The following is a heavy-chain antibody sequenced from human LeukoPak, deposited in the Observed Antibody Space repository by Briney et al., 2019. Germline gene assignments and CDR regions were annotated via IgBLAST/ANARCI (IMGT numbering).Heavy chain of an antibody. CDR2: ISSSSSYT. J-gene: IGHJ4*02. CDR3: ARGTQRQLVRLDY. D-gene: IGHD6-13*01. V-gene: IGHV3-11*05. CDR1: GFTFSDYY. Sequence: GGSLRVSRAASGFTFSDYYMSWIRQAPGKGLEWVSYISSSSSYTNYADSVKGRFTISRDNAKNSLYLQMNSLRAEDTAVYYCARGTQRQLVRLDYWGQGTLVTVSS.